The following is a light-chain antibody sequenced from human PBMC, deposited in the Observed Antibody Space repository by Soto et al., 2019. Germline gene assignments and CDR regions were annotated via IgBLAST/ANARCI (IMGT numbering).Light chain of an antibody. J-gene: IGKJ2*01. V-gene: IGKV3-15*01. Sequence: EIVMTQSPASLSVSPGDGATLSCRASQSVASNVAWYQQKPGQGPRLLIHGASTRAVGVPARFSGSGSGTYFSLTIHSLQSEDFAVYYCQQYHNWPPQYTFGQGTKLQIK. CDR2: GAS. CDR3: QQYHNWPPQYT. CDR1: QSVASN.